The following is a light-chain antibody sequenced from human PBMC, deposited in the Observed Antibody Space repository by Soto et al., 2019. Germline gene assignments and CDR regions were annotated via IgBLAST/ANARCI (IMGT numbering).Light chain of an antibody. CDR2: WAS. Sequence: DIVMTQSPDSLAVSLGEISTINCKSSQSVLYSSNNKNYLAWYQQKPGQPPKLLIYWASTRESGVPDRLSGSGSGTDFTLTISSLQAEDVAVYYCQQYYSTPITVAQGTRGRL. V-gene: IGKV4-1*01. J-gene: IGKJ5*01. CDR1: QSVLYSSNNKNY. CDR3: QQYYSTPIT.